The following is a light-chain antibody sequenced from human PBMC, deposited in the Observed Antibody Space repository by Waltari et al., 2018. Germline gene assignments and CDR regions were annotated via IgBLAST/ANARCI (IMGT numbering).Light chain of an antibody. V-gene: IGKV2-28*01. Sequence: RKGKNVWVGDLEVAGQSPQVLIYWGSNRAAGVHDVFSGGGAGTDFTWRISRVEAEVVGVYYCTQSLQTLWAFGPGTKVEI. CDR1: RKGKNV. CDR3: TQSLQTLWA. CDR2: WGS. J-gene: IGKJ1*01.